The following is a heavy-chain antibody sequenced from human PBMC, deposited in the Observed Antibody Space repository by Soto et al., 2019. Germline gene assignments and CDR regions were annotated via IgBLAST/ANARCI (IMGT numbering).Heavy chain of an antibody. D-gene: IGHD3-10*01. CDR3: AKELHYYGSGSYYRGVLNWFDP. J-gene: IGHJ5*02. CDR1: GFTFSSYA. CDR2: ISGSGGST. V-gene: IGHV3-23*01. Sequence: GGSLRLSCAASGFTFSSYAMSWVRQAPGKGLEWVSAISGSGGSTYYADSVKGRFTISRDNSKNTLYLQMNSLRAEDTAVYYCAKELHYYGSGSYYRGVLNWFDPWGQGTLVTVSS.